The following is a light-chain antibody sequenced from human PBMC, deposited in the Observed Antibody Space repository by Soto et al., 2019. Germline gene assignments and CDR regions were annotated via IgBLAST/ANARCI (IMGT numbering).Light chain of an antibody. J-gene: IGLJ3*02. V-gene: IGLV1-40*01. CDR2: GNS. CDR1: SSNIGAGYD. Sequence: QSVLTQPPSVSGAPGQRVTISCTGSSSNIGAGYDVHWYQQLPGTAPKLLISGNSNRPSGVPDRFSGSKSGTSASLAITGLQAEDDADYYCQAYDSSLSGWVFGRGTKLTVL. CDR3: QAYDSSLSGWV.